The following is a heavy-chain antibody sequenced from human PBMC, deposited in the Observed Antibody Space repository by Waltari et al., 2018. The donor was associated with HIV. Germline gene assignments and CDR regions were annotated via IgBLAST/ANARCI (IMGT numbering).Heavy chain of an antibody. CDR3: ARVREEEWLVPAFFFYGVDV. CDR2: INPNNGAN. Sequence: QGQLVQSGAEVKKPGASVTVSCKASGYSFTGYHIHWVRQAPGQGLEWMGWINPNNGANKFAQKFQGRGTMTRDTSISTAYMELRMLTPDDTAIYFCARVREEEWLVPAFFFYGVDVWGQGTTVIVSS. J-gene: IGHJ6*02. D-gene: IGHD6-19*01. CDR1: GYSFTGYH. V-gene: IGHV1-2*02.